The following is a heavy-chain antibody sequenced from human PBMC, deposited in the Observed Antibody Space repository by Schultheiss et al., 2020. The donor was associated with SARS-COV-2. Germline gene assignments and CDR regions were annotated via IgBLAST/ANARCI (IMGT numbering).Heavy chain of an antibody. D-gene: IGHD1-26*01. CDR3: AKVTAGVRGSYYGGAY. CDR1: GGSISSGGYS. V-gene: IGHV4-61*08. J-gene: IGHJ4*02. Sequence: SETLSLTCAVSGGSISSGGYSWSWIRQPPGKGLEWIGYIYYSGSTNYNPSLKSRVTISVDTSKNQFSLKLSSVTAADTAVYYCAKVTAGVRGSYYGGAYWGQGTLVTVSS. CDR2: IYYSGST.